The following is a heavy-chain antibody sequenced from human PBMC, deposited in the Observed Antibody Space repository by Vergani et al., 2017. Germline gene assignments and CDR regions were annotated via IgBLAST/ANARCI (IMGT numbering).Heavy chain of an antibody. Sequence: QVQLQESGPGLVKPSQTLSLTCTVSGGSISSGSYYWSWIRQPAGKGLEWIGRIYTSGSTNYNPSLKSRVTISVDTSKNQFSLKLSSVTAADTAVYYCARQRPGSGWSPGDFDDWGQGILVTVSS. CDR3: ARQRPGSGWSPGDFDD. CDR1: GGSISSGSYY. V-gene: IGHV4-61*02. D-gene: IGHD6-19*01. J-gene: IGHJ4*02. CDR2: IYTSGST.